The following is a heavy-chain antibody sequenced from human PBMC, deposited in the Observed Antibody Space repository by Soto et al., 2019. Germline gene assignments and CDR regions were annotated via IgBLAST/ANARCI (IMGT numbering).Heavy chain of an antibody. J-gene: IGHJ4*02. CDR2: ISEGRSP. CDR1: GGSIRSSDW. Sequence: QLQLQESGPGLVKPSGTLSLTCAVSGGSIRSSDWWNWVRQSPGKGLEWIGEISEGRSPNYNPSRKSRVTIPMDKANQYCSLKLDTVTAADTAVYYCAREVSGVQAFDYWGQGTLVTVSS. CDR3: AREVSGVQAFDY. D-gene: IGHD2-21*01. V-gene: IGHV4-4*02.